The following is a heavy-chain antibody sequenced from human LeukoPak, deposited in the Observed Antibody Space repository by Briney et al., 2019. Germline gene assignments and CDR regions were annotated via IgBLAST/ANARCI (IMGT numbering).Heavy chain of an antibody. J-gene: IGHJ4*02. CDR3: ARVPAGYTPDY. Sequence: GGSLRLSCAASGFTVSSNYMSWVRQAPGKGLEWISSISSSSSYTKYGDSVKGRFTISRDNAKNSLYLQMNSLRAEDTAVYYCARVPAGYTPDYWGQGTLVTVSS. CDR2: ISSSSSYT. V-gene: IGHV3-11*05. CDR1: GFTVSSNY. D-gene: IGHD5-24*01.